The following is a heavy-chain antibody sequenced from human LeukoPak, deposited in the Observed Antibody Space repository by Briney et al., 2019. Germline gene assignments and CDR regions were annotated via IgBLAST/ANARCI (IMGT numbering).Heavy chain of an antibody. D-gene: IGHD1-26*01. CDR1: GGTFSSYA. Sequence: ASVKVSCKASGGTFSSYAISWVRQAPGQGLEWMGGIIPIFGTANYAQKFQGRVTITADESTSTAYMELRSLRSDDTAVYYCARSGRGTYYYFALWGQGTLVTVSS. J-gene: IGHJ4*02. V-gene: IGHV1-69*13. CDR2: IIPIFGTA. CDR3: ARSGRGTYYYFAL.